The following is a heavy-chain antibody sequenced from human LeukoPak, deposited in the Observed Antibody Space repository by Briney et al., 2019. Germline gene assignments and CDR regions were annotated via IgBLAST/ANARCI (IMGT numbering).Heavy chain of an antibody. CDR2: ISFDGNTK. D-gene: IGHD6-19*01. CDR3: ARAGSPTQNWFDP. Sequence: GRSLRLSCAASGFSFSTYTMHWVRQAPGKGLEWVAVISFDGNTKLYADSVKGRFTISRDDSKSTLYLQMNSLRLEDTAVYYCARAGSPTQNWFDPWGQGTLVTVSS. CDR1: GFSFSTYT. J-gene: IGHJ5*02. V-gene: IGHV3-30-3*01.